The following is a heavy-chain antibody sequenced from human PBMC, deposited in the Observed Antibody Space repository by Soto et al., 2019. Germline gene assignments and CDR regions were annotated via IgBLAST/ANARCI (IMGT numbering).Heavy chain of an antibody. J-gene: IGHJ6*02. CDR1: GGTFSNYA. D-gene: IGHD6-19*01. CDR3: ARVEAVAGLYNYHGLDV. Sequence: QVQLVQSGAEVKKPGSSVKVSCKVSGGTFSNYAIDWVRLAPGHGLEWMGGIVPIFGTTYYTRKFQGRAKIIADDSTTTAYLEMSRLRSEDTAIYYCARVEAVAGLYNYHGLDVWGQGTAVTVSS. V-gene: IGHV1-69*12. CDR2: IVPIFGTT.